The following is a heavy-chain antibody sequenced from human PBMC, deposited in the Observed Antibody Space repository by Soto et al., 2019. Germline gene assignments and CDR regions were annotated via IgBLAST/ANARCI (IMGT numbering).Heavy chain of an antibody. D-gene: IGHD5-18*01. J-gene: IGHJ6*02. Sequence: SLRLSCAASGFTFSSYGMHWVRQAPGKGLEWVAVIWYDGSNKYYADSVKGRFTISRDNSKNTLYLQMNSLRAEDTAVYYCARVLGKYSYGIYGMDVWGQGTTVTVSS. V-gene: IGHV3-33*01. CDR3: ARVLGKYSYGIYGMDV. CDR1: GFTFSSYG. CDR2: IWYDGSNK.